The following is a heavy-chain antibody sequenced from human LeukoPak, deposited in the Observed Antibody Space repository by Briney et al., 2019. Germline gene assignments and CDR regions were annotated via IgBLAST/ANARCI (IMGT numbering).Heavy chain of an antibody. CDR1: GFPFSSHW. CDR2: MNSDGSST. V-gene: IGHV3-74*01. CDR3: AREYYYDSSGYLPFNWFDP. D-gene: IGHD3-22*01. J-gene: IGHJ5*02. Sequence: PGGSLRLSCAASGFPFSSHWMHWVRQAPGKGLVWVSHMNSDGSSTTYADSVKGRFTVTRDNAKNTLYLQMNSLRAEDTAVYYCAREYYYDSSGYLPFNWFDPWGQGTLVTVSS.